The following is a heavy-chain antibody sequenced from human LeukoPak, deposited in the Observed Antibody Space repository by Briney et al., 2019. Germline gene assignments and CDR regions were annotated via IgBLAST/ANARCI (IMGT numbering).Heavy chain of an antibody. V-gene: IGHV3-48*01. D-gene: IGHD6-19*01. CDR3: AKGTGSSGWRYYFDY. Sequence: GGSLRLSCAASGFTFSTYSMNWVRQAPGKGLEWVSYISSSSSTTYYADSVKGRFTTSRDNSKNTVYLQMSSLRAEDTAVYFCAKGTGSSGWRYYFDYWGQGTLVTVSS. CDR2: ISSSSSTT. J-gene: IGHJ4*02. CDR1: GFTFSTYS.